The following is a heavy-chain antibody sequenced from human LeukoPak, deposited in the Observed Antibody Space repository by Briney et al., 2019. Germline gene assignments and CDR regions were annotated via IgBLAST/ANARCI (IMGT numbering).Heavy chain of an antibody. CDR3: ARDSRGEY. CDR2: ISSSGRST. J-gene: IGHJ4*02. D-gene: IGHD3-16*01. Sequence: GGSLRLSCAASGFTFSSYAMSWVRQAPGKGLEWVSTISSSGRSTFYADSVKGRFTISRDNSKSTLYLQMNSLRAEDTATYFCARDSRGEYWGQGTLVTVSS. V-gene: IGHV3-23*01. CDR1: GFTFSSYA.